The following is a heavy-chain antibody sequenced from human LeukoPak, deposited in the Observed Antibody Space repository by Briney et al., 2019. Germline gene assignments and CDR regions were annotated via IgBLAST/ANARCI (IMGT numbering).Heavy chain of an antibody. D-gene: IGHD3-22*01. Sequence: GGSLRLSCAACGFTFSRYAMSWVRQAPGEGVEWVSAISGSGGSTYYADSVKGRFTISRDNSKNTLYLQMNSLRAEDTAVYYCAKDYYDSSGYWINWFDPWDQGTLVTVSS. V-gene: IGHV3-23*01. CDR1: GFTFSRYA. J-gene: IGHJ5*02. CDR2: ISGSGGST. CDR3: AKDYYDSSGYWINWFDP.